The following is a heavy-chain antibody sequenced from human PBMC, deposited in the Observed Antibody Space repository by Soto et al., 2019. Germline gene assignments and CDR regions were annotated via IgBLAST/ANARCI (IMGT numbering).Heavy chain of an antibody. J-gene: IGHJ4*02. V-gene: IGHV3-30*18. Sequence: QVQLVESGGGVVQPGRSLRLSCVASGFTFSSYGMHWVRQAPGKGLEWVAIISYDGSNTYYADSVKGRFTISRDNSKNTRYRQRTSLGAEDTSVYYCAKEGGLSGSYYISSSYYFDYWGQGTLVTVSS. CDR2: ISYDGSNT. D-gene: IGHD1-26*01. CDR1: GFTFSSYG. CDR3: AKEGGLSGSYYISSSYYFDY.